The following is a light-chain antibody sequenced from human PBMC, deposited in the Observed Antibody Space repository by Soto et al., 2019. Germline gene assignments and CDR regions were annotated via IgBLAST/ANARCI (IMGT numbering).Light chain of an antibody. Sequence: CASSTGAVTSGNYPSWFQQKPGQTPRTLIYTTSNKHSWTPARFSGSLLGGKAALTLSGVQPEDEADYYCLLYYGGSHLVFGGGTKLTVL. CDR2: TTS. V-gene: IGLV7-43*01. J-gene: IGLJ3*02. CDR3: LLYYGGSHLV. CDR1: TGAVTSGNY.